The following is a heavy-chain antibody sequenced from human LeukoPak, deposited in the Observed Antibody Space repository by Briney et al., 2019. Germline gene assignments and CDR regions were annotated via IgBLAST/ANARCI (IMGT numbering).Heavy chain of an antibody. Sequence: KPSETLSLTCTVSGGSISSSSYYWGWIRQPPGKGLEWIGSIYYSGSTYYNPSLKSRVTISVDTSKNQFSLKPSSVTAADTAVYYCARQGAGTFDYWGQGTLVTVSS. CDR3: ARQGAGTFDY. D-gene: IGHD3-10*01. CDR2: IYYSGST. V-gene: IGHV4-39*01. J-gene: IGHJ4*02. CDR1: GGSISSSSYY.